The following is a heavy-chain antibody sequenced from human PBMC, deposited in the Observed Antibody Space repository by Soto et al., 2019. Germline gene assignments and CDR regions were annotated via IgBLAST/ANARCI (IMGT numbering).Heavy chain of an antibody. V-gene: IGHV4-59*08. J-gene: IGHJ4*02. CDR2: IYYSGST. Sequence: PSDTLSLTCTVSGGSISSYYWSWIRQPPGKGLEWIGYIYYSGSTNYNPSLKSRVTISVDTSKNQFSLKLSSVTAADTAVYYCARHDYDYIWGGHYYFDYWGQGTLVTVSS. CDR3: ARHDYDYIWGGHYYFDY. D-gene: IGHD3-16*01. CDR1: GGSISSYY.